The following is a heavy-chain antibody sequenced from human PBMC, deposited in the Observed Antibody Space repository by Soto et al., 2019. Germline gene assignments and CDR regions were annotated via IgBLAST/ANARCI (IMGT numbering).Heavy chain of an antibody. V-gene: IGHV3-30*03. Sequence: GGSLRLSCAASGFILSTYGMHWVRQAPGKGLEWVAMISHDGNAQYYVDSVKGRFSVSRDTSKNTLHLHMNSLRSEDTGRYYCARDYGPRNWYNWFHPWGQGTLVTVSS. CDR1: GFILSTYG. CDR2: ISHDGNAQ. CDR3: ARDYGPRNWYNWFHP. J-gene: IGHJ5*02. D-gene: IGHD4-17*01.